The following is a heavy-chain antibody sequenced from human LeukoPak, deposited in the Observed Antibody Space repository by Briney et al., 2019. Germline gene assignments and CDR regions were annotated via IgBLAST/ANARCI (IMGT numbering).Heavy chain of an antibody. V-gene: IGHV4-59*08. J-gene: IGHJ5*02. D-gene: IGHD1-26*01. CDR1: GGSINSYY. CDR2: IYYSGST. CDR3: AKQVGATGP. Sequence: SETLSLTCTVSGGSINSYYWSWIRQPPGKGLEWIGYIYYSGSTNYNPSLKSRVTISVDTSKNQFSLRLSSVTAADTAVYYCAKQVGATGPWGQGTLVTVSS.